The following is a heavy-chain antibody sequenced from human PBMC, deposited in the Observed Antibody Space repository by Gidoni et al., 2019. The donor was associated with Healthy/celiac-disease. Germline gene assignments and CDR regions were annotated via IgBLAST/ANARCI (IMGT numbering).Heavy chain of an antibody. CDR1: GGSISSSSYY. J-gene: IGHJ4*02. CDR2: IYYSGST. CDR3: ASDIVVVPAAIPAGGDY. Sequence: QLQLQESGPGLVKPSETLSLTCTVSGGSISSSSYYWGWIRQPPGKGLEWIGSIYYSGSTYYNPSLKSRVTISVDTSKNQFSLKLSSVTAADTAVYYCASDIVVVPAAIPAGGDYWGQGTLVTVSS. D-gene: IGHD2-2*02. V-gene: IGHV4-39*01.